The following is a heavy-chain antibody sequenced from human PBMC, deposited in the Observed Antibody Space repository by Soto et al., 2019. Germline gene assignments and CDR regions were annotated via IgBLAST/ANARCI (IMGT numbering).Heavy chain of an antibody. D-gene: IGHD3-22*01. Sequence: SVKVSCKASGGTFSSYAISWVRQAPGQGLEWMGGIIPIFGTANYAQKFQGRVTITADESPSTAYMELSSLRSGDTAVYYCARGGGVLLLAYYFDYWGQGTLVTVSS. CDR1: GGTFSSYA. CDR3: ARGGGVLLLAYYFDY. J-gene: IGHJ4*02. CDR2: IIPIFGTA. V-gene: IGHV1-69*13.